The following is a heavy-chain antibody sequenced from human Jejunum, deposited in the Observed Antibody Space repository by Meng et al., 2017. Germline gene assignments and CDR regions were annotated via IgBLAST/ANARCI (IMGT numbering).Heavy chain of an antibody. CDR1: GFTFSDYW. J-gene: IGHJ4*02. D-gene: IGHD6-19*01. CDR3: VRRLAVAGTFDS. Sequence: GESLKISCVVSGFTFSDYWMHWVRQVPGKGLVWVSRINGDGTATNYADSVKGRFTISRDNAKNTLYLLMSSLTVDDTGLYYCVRRLAVAGTFDSWGQGTLVTVSS. V-gene: IGHV3-74*01. CDR2: INGDGTAT.